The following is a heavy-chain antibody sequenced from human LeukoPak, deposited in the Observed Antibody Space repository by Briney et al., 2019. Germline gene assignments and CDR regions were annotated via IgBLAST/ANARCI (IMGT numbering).Heavy chain of an antibody. CDR1: GFTFSSYA. CDR3: ARDEWLDY. CDR2: ISYDGSNK. V-gene: IGHV3-30-3*01. D-gene: IGHD3-3*01. J-gene: IGHJ4*02. Sequence: GGSLRLSCAASGFTFSSYAMHWVRQAPGKGLEWVAVISYDGSNKYYADSVKGRFTISRDNSKNTLYLQMNSLRAEDTAVYYCARDEWLDYWGQGSLVTVSS.